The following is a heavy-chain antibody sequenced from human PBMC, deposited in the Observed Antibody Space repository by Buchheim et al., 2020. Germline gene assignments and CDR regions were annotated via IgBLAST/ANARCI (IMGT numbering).Heavy chain of an antibody. Sequence: DVQLLESGGGLVQPGGSLRLSCLASGFTFSGYEFSWVRQAPGKGLEWVSAISGSGGSTYYADSVKGRFTISRDNSKNTLYLQMNSLRAEDTAVYYCAKPTRGGFVGATTNDYWGQGTL. CDR3: AKPTRGGFVGATTNDY. V-gene: IGHV3-23*01. CDR2: ISGSGGST. D-gene: IGHD1-26*01. J-gene: IGHJ4*02. CDR1: GFTFSGYE.